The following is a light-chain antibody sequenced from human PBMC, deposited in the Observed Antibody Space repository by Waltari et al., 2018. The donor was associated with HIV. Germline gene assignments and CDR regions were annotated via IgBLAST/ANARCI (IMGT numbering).Light chain of an antibody. CDR2: QNT. Sequence: TQTPLILVSPRPTGSTTSTGDRLGHKCVGWYQQMQGQAPLMVIHQNTERPSGVPLRFSGTNSRNTATMTIGGTQALEEADYYCQLWDNNNAVFGGGTKLTVL. CDR1: RLGHKC. V-gene: IGLV3-1*01. CDR3: QLWDNNNAV. J-gene: IGLJ2*01.